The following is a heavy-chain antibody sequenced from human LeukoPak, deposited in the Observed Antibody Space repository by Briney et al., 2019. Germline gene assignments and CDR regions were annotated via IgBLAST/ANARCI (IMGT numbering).Heavy chain of an antibody. CDR1: GGSISSYY. Sequence: SETLSLTCTVSGGSISSYYWSWIRQPPGKGLEWIGYIYYSGSTNYNPSLKSRVTISVGTSKNQFSLKLGFVTAADTAVYYCARGRVSSSSWYSTYYYYFYMDVWGKGTTVTVSS. J-gene: IGHJ6*03. D-gene: IGHD6-13*01. CDR2: IYYSGST. V-gene: IGHV4-59*01. CDR3: ARGRVSSSSWYSTYYYYFYMDV.